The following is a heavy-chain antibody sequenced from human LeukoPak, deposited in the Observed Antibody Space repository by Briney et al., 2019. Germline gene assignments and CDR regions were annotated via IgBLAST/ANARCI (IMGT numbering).Heavy chain of an antibody. J-gene: IGHJ4*02. V-gene: IGHV3-74*01. CDR1: GFTFSSYW. D-gene: IGHD3-10*01. CDR3: AKDPSITMVRGVLDY. Sequence: PGGSLRLSCAASGFTFSSYWMHWVRQAPGKGLVWVSRINSDGSSTSYADSVKGRFTISRDNSKNTLYLQMNSLRAEDTAVYYCAKDPSITMVRGVLDYWGQGTLVTVSS. CDR2: INSDGSST.